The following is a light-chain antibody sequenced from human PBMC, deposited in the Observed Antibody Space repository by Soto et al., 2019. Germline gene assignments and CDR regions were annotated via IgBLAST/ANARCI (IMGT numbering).Light chain of an antibody. Sequence: QSVLTQPPSVSGSPGQRVTISFTGSSSNIGAGYDVHWYQQLPGAAPKLLIYGNSNRPSGVPDRFSGSRSGTSASLAITGLQPEDEADYYCQSYGTPVYVFGGGTKLTVL. V-gene: IGLV1-40*01. CDR2: GNS. J-gene: IGLJ2*01. CDR3: QSYGTPVYV. CDR1: SSNIGAGYD.